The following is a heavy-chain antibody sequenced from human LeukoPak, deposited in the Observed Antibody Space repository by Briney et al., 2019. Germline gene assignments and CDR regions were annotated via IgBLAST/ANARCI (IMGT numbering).Heavy chain of an antibody. CDR3: ARRLYYGSGIYDY. Sequence: AETLSLNCTVSGGYISSSSYYWAWIRQPPGKGLEWIGSIYYSGSTYYNPSLKSRVTISVDTSKNQFSLKLSSVTAADTAVYYCARRLYYGSGIYDYWGQGTLVTVSS. CDR2: IYYSGST. J-gene: IGHJ4*02. CDR1: GGYISSSSYY. D-gene: IGHD3-10*01. V-gene: IGHV4-39*01.